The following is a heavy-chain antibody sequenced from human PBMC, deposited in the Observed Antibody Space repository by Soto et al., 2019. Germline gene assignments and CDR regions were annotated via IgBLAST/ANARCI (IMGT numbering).Heavy chain of an antibody. CDR1: GGSTSGKY. D-gene: IGHD3-9*01. V-gene: IGHV4-4*07. J-gene: IGHJ2*01. CDR2: IYSSGRT. Sequence: QVHLQESGPGVVKASETLSLTCSLSGGSTSGKYWSWIRQSAGKGLEWIGGIYSSGRTHYNPSLXXXXXXXXXXXXXXXXLTSVTAADTAIYYCARDFDVNTALDYWYFDLWGRGTQVSVSS. CDR3: DFDVNTALDYWYFDL.